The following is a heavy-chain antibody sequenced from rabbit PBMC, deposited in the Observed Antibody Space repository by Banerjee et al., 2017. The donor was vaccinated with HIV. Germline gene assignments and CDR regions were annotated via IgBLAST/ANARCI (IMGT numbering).Heavy chain of an antibody. Sequence: QEQLVESGGGLVKPGASLTLTCTASGFDISGYHMCWVRQAPGKGLEWIACIYTSSGSTWYANWAKGRFTISETSSTTVTLQMTSLTAADTATYFCARELGDYYGMDLWGPGTLVTV. D-gene: IGHD4-1*01. J-gene: IGHJ6*01. V-gene: IGHV1S45*01. CDR3: ARELGDYYGMDL. CDR2: IYTSSGST. CDR1: GFDISGYH.